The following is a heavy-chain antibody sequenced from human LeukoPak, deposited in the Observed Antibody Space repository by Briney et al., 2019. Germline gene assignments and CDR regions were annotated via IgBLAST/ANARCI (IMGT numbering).Heavy chain of an antibody. Sequence: SETLSLTCTVSGRSISSYYWSWIRQPPGKGLKWIGYIYYSGSTNYNPSLKSRVTISVDTSKNQFSLRLNSVTAADTAVYYCAREGTMVRGLAFDIWGQGTMVTASS. CDR1: GRSISSYY. D-gene: IGHD3-10*01. CDR3: AREGTMVRGLAFDI. V-gene: IGHV4-59*01. J-gene: IGHJ3*02. CDR2: IYYSGST.